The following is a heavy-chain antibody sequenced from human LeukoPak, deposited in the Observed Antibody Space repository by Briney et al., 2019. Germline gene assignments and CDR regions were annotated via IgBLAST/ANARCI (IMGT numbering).Heavy chain of an antibody. CDR2: IIPIFGTA. J-gene: IGHJ5*02. V-gene: IGHV1-69*05. Sequence: SVKVSCKASGYTFTSYGISWVRQAPGQGLEWMGGIIPIFGTANSAQKFQGRVTITTDESTSTAYMELSSLRSDDTAMYFCARWRLSGDALTTYHYKTVIDNYFDPWGQGTLVTVSS. CDR3: ARWRLSGDALTTYHYKTVIDNYFDP. D-gene: IGHD3-16*02. CDR1: GYTFTSYG.